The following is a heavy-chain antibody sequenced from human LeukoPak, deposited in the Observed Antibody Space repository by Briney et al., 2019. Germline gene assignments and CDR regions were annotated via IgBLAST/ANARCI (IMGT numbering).Heavy chain of an antibody. J-gene: IGHJ4*02. D-gene: IGHD3-22*01. CDR1: HESISHSTYY. V-gene: IGHV4-61*05. CDR3: ARRSDDYDSSAYYH. CDR2: IFYSGST. Sequence: SETLSLTCSVSHESISHSTYYWGWIRQPPGKGLEWIGYIFYSGSTNYNPSLKSRVTISVDTSKNQFSLKLSSVTAADTAVYYCARRSDDYDSSAYYHWGQGTLVTVSS.